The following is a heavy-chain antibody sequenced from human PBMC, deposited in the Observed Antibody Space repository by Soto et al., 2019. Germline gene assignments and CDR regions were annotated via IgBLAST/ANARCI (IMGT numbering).Heavy chain of an antibody. Sequence: ASVKVSCKASGYTFTTYGISWVRQAPGQGLEWMGWISAYNGNTNYALKFQGRVTMTTDTSTSTAYMELRSLRSDDTAVYYCARSCDPVDYLYYNGMNVWGQGTTVTVSS. D-gene: IGHD6-19*01. CDR3: ARSCDPVDYLYYNGMNV. J-gene: IGHJ6*02. V-gene: IGHV1-18*01. CDR2: ISAYNGNT. CDR1: GYTFTTYG.